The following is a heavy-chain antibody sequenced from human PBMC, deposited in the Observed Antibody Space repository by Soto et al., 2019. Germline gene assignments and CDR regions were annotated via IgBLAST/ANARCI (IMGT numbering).Heavy chain of an antibody. J-gene: IGHJ6*02. Sequence: GGSLRLSCAASGFTFSSYDMHWVRQATGKGLEWVSAIGTAGDTYYPGSVKGRFTISRENAKNSLYLQMNSLRAEDTAVYYCARDGFWSGYHYYGMDVWGQGTTVTVSS. CDR2: IGTAGDT. CDR3: ARDGFWSGYHYYGMDV. D-gene: IGHD3-3*01. V-gene: IGHV3-13*01. CDR1: GFTFSSYD.